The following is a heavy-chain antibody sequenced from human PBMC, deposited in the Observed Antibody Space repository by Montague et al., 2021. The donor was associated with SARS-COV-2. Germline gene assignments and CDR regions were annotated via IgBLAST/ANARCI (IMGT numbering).Heavy chain of an antibody. J-gene: IGHJ6*02. Sequence: SETLSFTCTVSGGSISNYYWSWIRQPPGRGLEWIGYIYYSGSTDYSPSLKSRVTISLDTSKNQFSLKVTSVTAADTAVYYCARGGGYYNYGLDVWGPGTTLTVSS. V-gene: IGHV4-59*01. D-gene: IGHD3-22*01. CDR2: IYYSGST. CDR1: GGSISNYY. CDR3: ARGGGYYNYGLDV.